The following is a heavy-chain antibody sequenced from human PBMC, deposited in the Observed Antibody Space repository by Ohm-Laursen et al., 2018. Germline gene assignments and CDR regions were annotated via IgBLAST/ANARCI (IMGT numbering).Heavy chain of an antibody. V-gene: IGHV3-9*01. CDR3: AKEASSSWDYYYYGMDV. D-gene: IGHD6-13*01. CDR2: ISWNSGSI. J-gene: IGHJ6*02. CDR1: GFTFDDYA. Sequence: SLRLSCAASGFTFDDYAMHWVRQAPGKGLEWVSGISWNSGSIGYADSVKGRFTISRDNAKNSLYLQMNSLRAEDTALYYCAKEASSSWDYYYYGMDVWGQGTTVTVSS.